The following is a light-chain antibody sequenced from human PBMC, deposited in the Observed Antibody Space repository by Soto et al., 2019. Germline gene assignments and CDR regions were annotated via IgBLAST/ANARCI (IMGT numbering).Light chain of an antibody. J-gene: IGLJ2*01. V-gene: IGLV2-14*01. CDR2: EVS. Sequence: QSALTQPASVSGSPGQSITISCTGTSSDVGAYDHVSWYQQHPGKAPKLMIYEVSNRPSGVSNRFSGSKSVNTASLTISGLQAEDEADYYCSSYTGSRNYVFGGGTKLTVL. CDR1: SSDVGAYDH. CDR3: SSYTGSRNYV.